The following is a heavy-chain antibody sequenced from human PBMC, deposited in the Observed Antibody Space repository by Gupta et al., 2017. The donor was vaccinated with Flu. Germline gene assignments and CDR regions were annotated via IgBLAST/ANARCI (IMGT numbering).Heavy chain of an antibody. Sequence: EVQLLESGGGLVQPGGSLRLSCAASGFTFSSYAMSWVRQAPGKGLEWVSAISGSGGSTYYADSVKGRFTISRDNSKNTLYLQMNSLRAEDTAVYYCAKDRLRQQLVQLDWFDPWGQGTLVTVSS. CDR3: AKDRLRQQLVQLDWFDP. V-gene: IGHV3-23*01. D-gene: IGHD6-13*01. CDR1: GFTFSSYA. CDR2: ISGSGGST. J-gene: IGHJ5*02.